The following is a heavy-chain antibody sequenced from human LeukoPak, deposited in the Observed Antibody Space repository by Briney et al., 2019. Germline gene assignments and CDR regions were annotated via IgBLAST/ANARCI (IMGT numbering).Heavy chain of an antibody. CDR1: GGSISGGDYY. V-gene: IGHV4-30-4*01. CDR3: ARAVMITFGGVIVMGGFDY. J-gene: IGHJ4*02. CDR2: IYYSGST. D-gene: IGHD3-16*02. Sequence: SETLSLTCTVSGGSISGGDYYWSWIRQPPGKGLEWIGYIYYSGSTYYNPSLKSRVTISVDTSKNQFPLKPSSVTAADTAVYYCARAVMITFGGVIVMGGFDYWGQGTLVTVSS.